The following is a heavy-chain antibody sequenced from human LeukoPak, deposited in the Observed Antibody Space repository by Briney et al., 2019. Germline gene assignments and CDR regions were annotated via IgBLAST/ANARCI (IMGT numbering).Heavy chain of an antibody. V-gene: IGHV3-33*01. CDR1: GFTFSSYG. CDR3: ASTRVGDSSGWYPVAFDI. CDR2: IWYDGSNK. D-gene: IGHD6-19*01. J-gene: IGHJ3*02. Sequence: GGSLRLSCAASGFTFSSYGMHWVRQAPGKGLEWVAVIWYDGSNKYYADSVKGRFTISRDNPKNTLYLQMNSLRAEDTAVYYCASTRVGDSSGWYPVAFDIWGQGTMVTVSS.